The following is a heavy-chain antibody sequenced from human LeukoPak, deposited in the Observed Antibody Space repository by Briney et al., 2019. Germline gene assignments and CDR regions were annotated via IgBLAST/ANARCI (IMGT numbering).Heavy chain of an antibody. CDR3: ARRWYSSSHDY. CDR1: GGSFSGYY. D-gene: IGHD6-6*01. Sequence: SETLSLTCAVYGGSFSGYYWSWIRQPPGKGLEWIGEINHSGSTNYNPSLKSRVTISVDTSKNQLSLKLSSVTAADTAVYYCARRWYSSSHDYWGQGTLVTVSS. V-gene: IGHV4-34*01. CDR2: INHSGST. J-gene: IGHJ4*02.